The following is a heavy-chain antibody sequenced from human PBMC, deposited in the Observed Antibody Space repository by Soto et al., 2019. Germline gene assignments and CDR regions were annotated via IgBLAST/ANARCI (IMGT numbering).Heavy chain of an antibody. D-gene: IGHD3-10*01. J-gene: IGHJ3*02. V-gene: IGHV3-48*01. CDR2: ISIGSSSM. Sequence: PGGSLRLSCEASGFTFRNYKMNWVRQAPGKGLEWVSQISIGSSSMDYADSVKGRFTISRDNSKNTLSLQMNSLRAEDTAVYYCANDPYYPDWTRDNFDISGQGTMVTVSS. CDR1: GFTFRNYK. CDR3: ANDPYYPDWTRDNFDI.